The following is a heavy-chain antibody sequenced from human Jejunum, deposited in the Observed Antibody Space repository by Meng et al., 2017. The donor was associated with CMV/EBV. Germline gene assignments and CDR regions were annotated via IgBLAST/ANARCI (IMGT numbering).Heavy chain of an antibody. CDR1: GFTLTNYW. J-gene: IGHJ4*02. V-gene: IGHV3-74*01. Sequence: EVQLVGSGGGLVRPGESLRLSCAASGFTLTNYWMHWVRQVPGKGLVWVSRINADASITSYADSVKGRFIISRDNAKNTLYLQMNSLSVEDTAVYYCTRVLTGSSGQFDNWGQGALVTVSS. CDR3: TRVLTGSSGQFDN. D-gene: IGHD3-9*01. CDR2: INADASIT.